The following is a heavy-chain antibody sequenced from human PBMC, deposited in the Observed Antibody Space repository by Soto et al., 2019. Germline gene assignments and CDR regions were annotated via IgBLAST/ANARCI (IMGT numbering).Heavy chain of an antibody. V-gene: IGHV4-4*08. CDR1: GDSIGSFY. CDR3: ASSAGHPGDFFYYNGMQV. D-gene: IGHD3-10*01. CDR2: YYTCDYP. J-gene: IGHJ6*02. Sequence: PETLSLTCCVSGDSIGSFYWHWIRQPPGKGPEWIGYYYTCDYPLYRSPDESRVTISLDTSKSQFYLRLNSVTAADTAXYXXASSAGHPGDFFYYNGMQVWGQGTTVNVSS.